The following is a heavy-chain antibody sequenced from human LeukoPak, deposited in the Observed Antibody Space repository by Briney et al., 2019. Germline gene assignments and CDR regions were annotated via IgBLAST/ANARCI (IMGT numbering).Heavy chain of an antibody. CDR2: INPNSGGT. CDR1: GYTFTGYY. J-gene: IGHJ4*02. Sequence: GASVKVSCKASGYTFTGYYMRWVRQAPGQGLEWMGWINPNSGGTNYAQKFQGRVTMTRDTSISTAYMELSRLRSDDTAVYYCARDLGIAAAGTLSDYWGQGTLVTVSS. D-gene: IGHD6-13*01. CDR3: ARDLGIAAAGTLSDY. V-gene: IGHV1-2*02.